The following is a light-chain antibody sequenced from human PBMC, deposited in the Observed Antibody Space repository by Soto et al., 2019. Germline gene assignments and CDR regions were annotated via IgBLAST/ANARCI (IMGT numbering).Light chain of an antibody. CDR2: DAS. V-gene: IGKV3-15*01. J-gene: IGKJ1*01. CDR3: QQYNNWPRT. Sequence: EVVMTQSPATLSVSPGERATLSCRASESVSRNLAWYQQKPGQAPRLLIYDASTRATCIPDRFSGGGSGTEFTLTISSLQSEDFAVYYCQQYNNWPRTFGQGTKVEIK. CDR1: ESVSRN.